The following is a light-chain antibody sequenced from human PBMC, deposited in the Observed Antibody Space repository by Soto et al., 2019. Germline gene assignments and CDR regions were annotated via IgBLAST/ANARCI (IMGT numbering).Light chain of an antibody. CDR2: CAS. Sequence: GDRVAIGCRDRQSIGTWLAWYQQKPGXAPNLLIYCASTLETGGPSRFSGSGSGTEFTLKISRLQPEYVVIYYCKEYTSHTPSFGQGTRLEIK. CDR3: KEYTSHTPS. V-gene: IGKV1-5*01. CDR1: QSIGTW. J-gene: IGKJ5*01.